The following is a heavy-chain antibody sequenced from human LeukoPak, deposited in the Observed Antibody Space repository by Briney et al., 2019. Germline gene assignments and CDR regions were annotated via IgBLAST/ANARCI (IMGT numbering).Heavy chain of an antibody. J-gene: IGHJ4*02. V-gene: IGHV3-11*06. D-gene: IGHD6-13*01. Sequence: GGSLRLSCAASGFSFSDYYMSWLRQAPGKGLEWVSYISSSSSHTNYADSVKGRFAISRDNAKNSLYLQMNSLRAEDTAVYYCARNPATGTADYWGQGTLVTVSS. CDR3: ARNPATGTADY. CDR2: ISSSSSHT. CDR1: GFSFSDYY.